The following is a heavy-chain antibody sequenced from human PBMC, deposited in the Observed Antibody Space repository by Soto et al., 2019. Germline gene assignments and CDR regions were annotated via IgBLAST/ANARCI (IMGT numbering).Heavy chain of an antibody. CDR3: ARDPERGYSYSIYYYYYGMDV. V-gene: IGHV3-74*01. CDR1: GFTFSSYW. CDR2: INSDGSST. D-gene: IGHD5-18*01. J-gene: IGHJ6*02. Sequence: GGSLRLSCAASGFTFSSYWMHWVRQAPGKGLVWVSRINSDGSSTSYADSVKGRFTISRDNAKNTLYLQMNSLRAEDTAVYYCARDPERGYSYSIYYYYYGMDVWGQGTTVTVSS.